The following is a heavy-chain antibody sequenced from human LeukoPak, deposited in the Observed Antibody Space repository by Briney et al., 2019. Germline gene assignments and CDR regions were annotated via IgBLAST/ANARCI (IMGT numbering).Heavy chain of an antibody. CDR2: ISGSGVST. CDR3: AKDAVDYFDNSGGAFDY. D-gene: IGHD3-22*01. J-gene: IGHJ4*02. CDR1: GFTFSSYA. Sequence: GRSLRLSCAASGFTFSSYAMSCVRQAPGKWLDWVLAISGSGVSTDYAVPVAGRFIISRHNSENKVYLQIHSVIAEDTAIDYCAKDAVDYFDNSGGAFDYWGQGTLVTVSS. V-gene: IGHV3-23*01.